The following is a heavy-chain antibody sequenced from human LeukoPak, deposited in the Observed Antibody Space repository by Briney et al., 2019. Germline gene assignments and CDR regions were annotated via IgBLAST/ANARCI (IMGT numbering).Heavy chain of an antibody. Sequence: GGSLRLSCAASGFSFSSYWMSWVRQAPGKGLEWVANIKQDGSEKYYVDSVKGRFTISRDNAKNSLYLQMNSLRAEDTAVYYCARAQYFYGSGSYFRNYYYYYYMDVWGKGTTVTVSS. D-gene: IGHD3-10*01. V-gene: IGHV3-7*01. CDR3: ARAQYFYGSGSYFRNYYYYYYMDV. CDR2: IKQDGSEK. CDR1: GFSFSSYW. J-gene: IGHJ6*03.